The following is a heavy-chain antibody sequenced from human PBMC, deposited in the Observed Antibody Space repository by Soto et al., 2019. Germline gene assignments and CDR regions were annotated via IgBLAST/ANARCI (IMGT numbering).Heavy chain of an antibody. CDR3: TMNGVIGTFSAEDYFGH. CDR1: GFMFGDYV. V-gene: IGHV3-49*03. Sequence: EVQLVESGGGLVQPGRSLRLSCTASGFMFGDYVMNWFRQTPGKGLVWVGFIRTKGFGGTREYAASVKGRFTISRDDSKSIAYLQMYSLETDDTAVYHCTMNGVIGTFSAEDYFGHWGQGTLVTVSS. D-gene: IGHD1-1*01. CDR2: IRTKGFGGTR. J-gene: IGHJ4*02.